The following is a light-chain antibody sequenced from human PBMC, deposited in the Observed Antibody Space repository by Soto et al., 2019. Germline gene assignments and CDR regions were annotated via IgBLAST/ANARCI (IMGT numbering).Light chain of an antibody. CDR3: QQYGGSPRFT. CDR2: GAS. Sequence: EIVLTQSPGTLSLSPGERATLSCRASQSVISNYLAWYQQKPGQAPRLLIYGASSRATGIPDWFSGSGSGTDFSLTISRLEPEDFAVYYCQQYGGSPRFTFGQGTKLEI. CDR1: QSVISNY. J-gene: IGKJ2*01. V-gene: IGKV3-20*01.